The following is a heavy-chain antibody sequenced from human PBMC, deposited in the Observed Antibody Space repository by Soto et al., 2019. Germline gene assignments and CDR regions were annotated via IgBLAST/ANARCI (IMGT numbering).Heavy chain of an antibody. CDR1: GFTFSSYG. D-gene: IGHD5-18*01. V-gene: IGHV3-33*01. CDR3: ARDSSIWLHFPGY. Sequence: PGGSLRLSCAASGFTFSSYGMHWVRQAPGKGLEWVAVIWYDGSNKYYADSVKGRFTISRDNSKNTLYLQMNSLRAEDTAVYYCARDSSIWLHFPGYWGQGTLVTVSS. CDR2: IWYDGSNK. J-gene: IGHJ4*02.